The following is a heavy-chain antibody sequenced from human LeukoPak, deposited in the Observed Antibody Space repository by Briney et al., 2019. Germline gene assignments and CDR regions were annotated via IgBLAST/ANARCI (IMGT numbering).Heavy chain of an antibody. Sequence: GGSLRLSCAASGFTFSSYAMHWVRQAPGKGLEWVAVISYDGSNKYYADSVKGRFTISRDNSKNTLYLQMNSLRAEDTAMYYCASDQSGSYDYWGQGTLVTVSS. J-gene: IGHJ4*02. CDR2: ISYDGSNK. CDR3: ASDQSGSYDY. D-gene: IGHD1-26*01. CDR1: GFTFSSYA. V-gene: IGHV3-30*07.